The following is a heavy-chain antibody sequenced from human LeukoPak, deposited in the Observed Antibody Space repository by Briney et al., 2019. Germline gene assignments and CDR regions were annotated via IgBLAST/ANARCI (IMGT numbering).Heavy chain of an antibody. Sequence: GGSLRLSCAASGFTVSSNYMSWVRQAPGKGLEWVSAISGSGGSTYYADSVKGRFTISRDNSKNTLYLQMNSLRAEDTAVYYCAKSTMVQVVDAFDIWGQGTMVTVSS. CDR3: AKSTMVQVVDAFDI. V-gene: IGHV3-23*01. D-gene: IGHD3-10*01. J-gene: IGHJ3*02. CDR1: GFTVSSNY. CDR2: ISGSGGST.